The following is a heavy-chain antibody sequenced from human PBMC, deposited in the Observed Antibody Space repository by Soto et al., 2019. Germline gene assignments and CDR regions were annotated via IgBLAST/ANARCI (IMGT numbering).Heavy chain of an antibody. CDR2: IKQDGSEK. CDR3: ARDRGYLRSWTKKAYYFDY. D-gene: IGHD5-12*01. Sequence: GVSLRLSCAASGFTFSSYWMSWVRQAPGKGLEWVANIKQDGSEKYYVDSVKGRFTISRDNAKNSLYLQMNSLRAEDTAVYYCARDRGYLRSWTKKAYYFDYWGQGTLVTVSS. CDR1: GFTFSSYW. J-gene: IGHJ4*02. V-gene: IGHV3-7*01.